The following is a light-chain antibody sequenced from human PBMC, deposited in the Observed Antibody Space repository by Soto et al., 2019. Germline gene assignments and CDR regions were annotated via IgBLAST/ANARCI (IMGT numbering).Light chain of an antibody. J-gene: IGKJ1*01. Sequence: DIPMTQSPSSLSASVGDRVTITCRASQSISSNLNWYQQKPGKAPKVLIYAASSLQSGVPSRFSGSGSGTDFTLTISSLQPEDFAAYHCQQTYSTPQTFGQGTKVEIK. CDR2: AAS. CDR1: QSISSN. V-gene: IGKV1-39*01. CDR3: QQTYSTPQT.